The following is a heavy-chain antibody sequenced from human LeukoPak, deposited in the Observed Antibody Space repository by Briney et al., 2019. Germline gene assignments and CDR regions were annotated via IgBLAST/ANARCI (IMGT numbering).Heavy chain of an antibody. CDR3: ARPQNRHEYRFQPHAFDI. CDR1: GYSFTSYW. V-gene: IGHV5-51*01. J-gene: IGHJ3*02. CDR2: IYPGDSDT. Sequence: HGGSLQISRQGSGYSFTSYWIGWVRPLPGKGLEWMGIIYPGDSDTIYSPSFQGQVTISADKSISTAYLQWSSLKASDTAMYYCARPQNRHEYRFQPHAFDIWGQGTMVTVSS. D-gene: IGHD4-11*01.